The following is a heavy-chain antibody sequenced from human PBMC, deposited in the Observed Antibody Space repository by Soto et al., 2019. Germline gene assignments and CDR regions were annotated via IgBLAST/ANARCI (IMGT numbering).Heavy chain of an antibody. J-gene: IGHJ4*02. V-gene: IGHV3-49*04. D-gene: IGHD3-22*01. CDR3: KYYYDSSGYHDY. Sequence: GVLRLSCTASGFTFGDYAMSWVRQAPGKGLEWVGFIRSKAYGGTTEYAASVKGRFTISRDDSKSIAYLQMNSLKTEDTAVYYCKYYYDSSGYHDYWGQGTLVTVSS. CDR1: GFTFGDYA. CDR2: IRSKAYGGTT.